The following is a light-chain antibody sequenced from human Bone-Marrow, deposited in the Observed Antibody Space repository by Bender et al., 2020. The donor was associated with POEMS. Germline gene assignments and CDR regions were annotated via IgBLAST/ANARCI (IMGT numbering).Light chain of an antibody. CDR2: DDS. Sequence: SYVLTQPPSVSVAPGKTATITCGSSNIGSKTVHWYQQKPGQAPVLVVYDDSGRPSGIPERFSGSNSGNTAALTISRVGAGDEADYYCQVWDTSTDHYVFGTGTKVTVL. V-gene: IGLV3-21*03. CDR1: NIGSKT. CDR3: QVWDTSTDHYV. J-gene: IGLJ1*01.